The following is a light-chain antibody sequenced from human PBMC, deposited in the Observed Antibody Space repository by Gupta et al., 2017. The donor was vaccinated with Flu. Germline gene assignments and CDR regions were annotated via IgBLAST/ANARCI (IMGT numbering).Light chain of an antibody. CDR3: SSYTSSSTRV. V-gene: IGLV2-14*01. CDR1: SSDVGGYNY. Sequence: QSALTPPASVSGSPGQSITISCTGTSSDVGGYNYVSWYQQHPGKAPKLMIYEVSNRPSGVSNRFSGSKSGNTASLTISGLQAEDEADYYCSSYTSSSTRVFGTGTKVT. J-gene: IGLJ1*01. CDR2: EVS.